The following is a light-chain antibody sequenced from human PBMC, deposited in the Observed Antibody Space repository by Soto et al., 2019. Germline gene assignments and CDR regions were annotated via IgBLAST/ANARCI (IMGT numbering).Light chain of an antibody. CDR2: SAS. Sequence: EIVLTQSPGTLSLSPGERATLSCRASQSVSSYLAWYQQKPGQAPRLLIYSASRRATGIPDRFTGSGSGTDFTRTINRVEPEDFAVYFCQQYAGSPRTFGQGTKVEIK. J-gene: IGKJ1*01. CDR1: QSVSSY. CDR3: QQYAGSPRT. V-gene: IGKV3-20*01.